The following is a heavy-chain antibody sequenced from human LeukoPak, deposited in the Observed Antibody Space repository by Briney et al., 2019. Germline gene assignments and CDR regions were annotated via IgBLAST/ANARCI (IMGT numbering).Heavy chain of an antibody. CDR1: GFTFSSYS. Sequence: GGSLRLSCAASGFTFSSYSMNWVRQAPGKGLEWVSSISSISSYIYYADSVKGRFTISRDNAKNSLYLQMNSLRAEDTAVYYCAGSTYYDFWSGSIQGWFDPWGQGTLVTVSS. D-gene: IGHD3-3*01. V-gene: IGHV3-21*01. J-gene: IGHJ5*02. CDR2: ISSISSYI. CDR3: AGSTYYDFWSGSIQGWFDP.